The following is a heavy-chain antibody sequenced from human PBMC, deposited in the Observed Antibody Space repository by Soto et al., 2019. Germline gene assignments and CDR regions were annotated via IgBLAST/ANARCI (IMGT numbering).Heavy chain of an antibody. CDR1: EFTVSNHY. CDR2: IYSSGST. CDR3: ARERSTDS. Sequence: EVQLVESGGGLIQPGGSLRLSCAASEFTVSNHYMSWVRQAPGKGLEWVSAIYSSGSTYYADSVKGRFTISRDNSKNTLYLQMNSLRAEDTAIYYCARERSTDSWGQGTLVTVSS. V-gene: IGHV3-53*01. J-gene: IGHJ4*02.